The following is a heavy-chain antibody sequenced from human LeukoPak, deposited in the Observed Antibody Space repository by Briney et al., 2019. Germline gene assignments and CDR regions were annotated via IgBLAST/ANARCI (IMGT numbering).Heavy chain of an antibody. Sequence: SETLSLTCAVYGGSLSGYYWSWIRQPPGEGLEWIGEINHSGSTNYNPSLKTRVTISVDTSKSQFSLKLSSVTAADTAVYYCARGRKRITIFGVSSGWFDPWGQGTLVTVYS. CDR2: INHSGST. D-gene: IGHD3-3*01. CDR3: ARGRKRITIFGVSSGWFDP. V-gene: IGHV4-34*01. CDR1: GGSLSGYY. J-gene: IGHJ5*02.